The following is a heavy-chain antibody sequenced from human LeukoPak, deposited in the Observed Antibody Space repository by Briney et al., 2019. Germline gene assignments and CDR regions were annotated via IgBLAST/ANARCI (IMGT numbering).Heavy chain of an antibody. D-gene: IGHD2-15*01. Sequence: GGSLRLSCAASGFTFSSSAMSWVRQAPGKGLEWVSAISNNGGYTYYADSVQGRFTISRDNSKSTLCLQMNSLRAEDTAVYFCASGIRAVGYCSGGSCYGGIDYWGQGTLVTVSS. J-gene: IGHJ4*02. CDR3: ASGIRAVGYCSGGSCYGGIDY. V-gene: IGHV3-23*01. CDR1: GFTFSSSA. CDR2: ISNNGGYT.